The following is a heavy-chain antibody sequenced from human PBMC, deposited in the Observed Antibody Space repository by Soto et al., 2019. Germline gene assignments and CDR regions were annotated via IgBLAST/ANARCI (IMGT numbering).Heavy chain of an antibody. J-gene: IGHJ4*02. CDR3: ARSGYSSGWYDY. CDR1: GGSISSSSYY. CDR2: IYYSGST. D-gene: IGHD6-19*01. Sequence: SETLSLTCTVSGGSISSSSYYWGWIRQPPGKGLERIGSIYYSGSTYYNPSLKSRVTISVDTSKNQFSLKLSSVTAADTAVYYCARSGYSSGWYDYWGQGTLVTVSS. V-gene: IGHV4-39*01.